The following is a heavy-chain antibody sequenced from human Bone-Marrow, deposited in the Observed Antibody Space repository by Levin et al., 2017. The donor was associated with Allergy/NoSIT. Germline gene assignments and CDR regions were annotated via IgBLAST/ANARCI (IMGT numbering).Heavy chain of an antibody. Sequence: GGSLRLSCAASGFTFSSYEMNWVRQAPGKGLEWVSYISSSGSTIYYADSVKGRFTISRDNAKNSLYLQMNSLRAEDTAVYYCARIVLVVYADAFDIWGQGTMVTVSS. J-gene: IGHJ3*02. CDR2: ISSSGSTI. CDR1: GFTFSSYE. D-gene: IGHD2-8*02. V-gene: IGHV3-48*03. CDR3: ARIVLVVYADAFDI.